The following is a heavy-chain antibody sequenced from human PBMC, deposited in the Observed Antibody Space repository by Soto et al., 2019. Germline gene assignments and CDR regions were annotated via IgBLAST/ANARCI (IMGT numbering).Heavy chain of an antibody. Sequence: SETLSLTCAFYVVSISSNKWWSWVRQPPGKGLEWIGEIYHSGSTNYNPSLKSRVTISLDKSKNQFSLKLTSVTAADSAVYYCARDDHIVVVPTHPGAMEVWGQGTTVTVSS. J-gene: IGHJ6*01. CDR2: IYHSGST. CDR3: ARDDHIVVVPTHPGAMEV. D-gene: IGHD2-2*01. V-gene: IGHV4-4*02. CDR1: VVSISSNKW.